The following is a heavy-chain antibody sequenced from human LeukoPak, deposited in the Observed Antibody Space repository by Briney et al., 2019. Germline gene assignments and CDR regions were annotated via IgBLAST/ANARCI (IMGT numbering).Heavy chain of an antibody. CDR2: IYSGGST. Sequence: GGSLRLSCAASGFTVSSNHMSWVRQAPGKGLEWVSVIYSGGSTYYADSVKGRFTISRDNSKNTLYLQMNSLRAEDTAVYYCARELGSVAFDIWGQGTMVTVSS. CDR3: ARELGSVAFDI. CDR1: GFTVSSNH. J-gene: IGHJ3*02. V-gene: IGHV3-53*01.